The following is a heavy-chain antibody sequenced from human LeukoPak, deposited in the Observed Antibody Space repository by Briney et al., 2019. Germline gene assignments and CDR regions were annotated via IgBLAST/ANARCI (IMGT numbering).Heavy chain of an antibody. J-gene: IGHJ3*02. D-gene: IGHD1-26*01. CDR2: IYSSGST. V-gene: IGHV4-61*02. CDR1: GGSISSGSYY. CDR3: ARESLPHAFDI. Sequence: PSQTLSLTCTVSGGSISSGSYYWSWIRQPAGKGLEWIGRIYSSGSTNYNPSLKSRVTISVDTSKNQFSLKLSSVTAADTAVYYCARESLPHAFDIWGQGTMVTVSS.